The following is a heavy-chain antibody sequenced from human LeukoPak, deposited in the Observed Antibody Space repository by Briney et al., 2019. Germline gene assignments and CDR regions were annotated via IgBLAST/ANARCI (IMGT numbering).Heavy chain of an antibody. CDR1: GGSVSGSY. CDR2: VTHSGDI. Sequence: PSETLSLTCAVYGGSVSGSYWSWIRQSPGKGLEWIGEVTHSGDINYNPSLKGRVTISRDTSKKQFSLEMASVTVADTGTYYCARGFCTERRCWNWFGPWGQGTLVTVSS. J-gene: IGHJ5*02. D-gene: IGHD2-8*02. CDR3: ARGFCTERRCWNWFGP. V-gene: IGHV4-34*01.